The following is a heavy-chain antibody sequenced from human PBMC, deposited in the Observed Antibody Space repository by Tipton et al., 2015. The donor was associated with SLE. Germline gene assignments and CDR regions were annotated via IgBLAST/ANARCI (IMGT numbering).Heavy chain of an antibody. D-gene: IGHD4-23*01. J-gene: IGHJ6*02. V-gene: IGHV4-4*02. CDR1: GASISRSNW. CDR2: IYHSGTI. CDR3: ATETEDYGGNRLYGMDV. Sequence: TLSLTCAVSGASISRSNWWSWVRQSPGKGLEWIGEIYHSGTINYNPTLKSRLNISVDKSKNQFSLRLTSVAAADTAVYYCATETEDYGGNRLYGMDVWGQGTTVTVSS.